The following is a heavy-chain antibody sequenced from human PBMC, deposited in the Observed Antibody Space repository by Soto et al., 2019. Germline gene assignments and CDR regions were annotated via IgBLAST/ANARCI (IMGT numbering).Heavy chain of an antibody. CDR3: ARDLIYCSGGSCYSGNAFDI. D-gene: IGHD2-15*01. CDR2: ISSSSSTI. Sequence: PGGSLRLSCAASGFTFSSYSMNWVRQAPGKGLEWVSYISSSSSTIYYADSVKGRFTISRDNAKNSLYLQMNSLRAEDTAVYYCARDLIYCSGGSCYSGNAFDIWGQGTMVTVSS. V-gene: IGHV3-48*01. J-gene: IGHJ3*02. CDR1: GFTFSSYS.